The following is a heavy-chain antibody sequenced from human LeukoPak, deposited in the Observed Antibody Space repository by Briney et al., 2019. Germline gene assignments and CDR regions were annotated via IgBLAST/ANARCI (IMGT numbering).Heavy chain of an antibody. D-gene: IGHD3/OR15-3a*01. CDR3: AKAHLLDWLLPFDY. CDR2: ISTDGSTT. CDR1: GFTFNRYW. J-gene: IGHJ4*02. Sequence: PGGSLRLSCAASGFTFNRYWMHWVRQVPGKGLEWVSRISTDGSTTTYADSVKGRFTISRDNSKNTLYLQMNSLRGEDTGVYYCAKAHLLDWLLPFDYWGQGTLVTVSS. V-gene: IGHV3-74*01.